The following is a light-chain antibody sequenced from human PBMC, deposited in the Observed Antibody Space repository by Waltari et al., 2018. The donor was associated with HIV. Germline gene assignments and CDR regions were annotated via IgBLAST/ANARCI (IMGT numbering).Light chain of an antibody. CDR2: EVS. CDR3: SSFTSTSSYV. V-gene: IGLV2-14*01. CDR1: SSDVGGYNS. J-gene: IGLJ1*01. Sequence: QSALTQPASVSGSPGQSITIPCTATSSDVGGYNSSSWYQQHPGKAPKLMIFEVSNRPSGVSHRFSGSKSGNTASLTISGLQAEDEADYYCSSFTSTSSYVFGTGTKVTVL.